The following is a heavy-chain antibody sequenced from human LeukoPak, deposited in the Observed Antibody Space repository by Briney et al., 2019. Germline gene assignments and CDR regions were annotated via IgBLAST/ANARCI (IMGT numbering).Heavy chain of an antibody. CDR3: TRDGTAAGLYFDL. CDR2: IRQDGGEK. Sequence: GGSLRLSCAVSGFTFSSYWMNWVRQAPGKGLEWAASIRQDGGEKSYVDSVKGRFTIPRDNTKNSLYLQMSSLRAEDTAVYYCTRDGTAAGLYFDLWGQGTLVTVSS. J-gene: IGHJ4*01. V-gene: IGHV3-7*01. CDR1: GFTFSSYW. D-gene: IGHD6-13*01.